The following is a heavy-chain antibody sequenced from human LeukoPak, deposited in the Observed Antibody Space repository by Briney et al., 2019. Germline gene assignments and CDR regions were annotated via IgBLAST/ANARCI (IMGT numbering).Heavy chain of an antibody. CDR2: IDWDDDK. CDR3: AQIVVGHRSPNWFDP. J-gene: IGHJ5*02. CDR1: GFSLSTSGMC. V-gene: IGHV2-70*11. Sequence: CGPALVKPTQTLTLTCTFSGFSLSTSGMCVSWIRQPPGKALEWLARIDWDDDKYYSTSLKTRLTISKDTSKNQVVLTMTNMDPVDTATYYCAQIVVGHRSPNWFDPWGQGTLVTVSS. D-gene: IGHD1-26*01.